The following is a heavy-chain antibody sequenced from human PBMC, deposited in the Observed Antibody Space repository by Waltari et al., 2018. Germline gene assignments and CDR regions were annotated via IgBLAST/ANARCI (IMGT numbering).Heavy chain of an antibody. D-gene: IGHD3-9*01. V-gene: IGHV4-39*02. CDR1: GASISSQSYY. CDR2: LYYGGS. Sequence: QLQLQESGPGLVKPSETLSLSCTVAGASISSQSYYWGWISQPPGKGLEWIGSLYYGGSNYNPSLQSRVTISADTSKNRLSLKLTSVTATDTAVYYCARRPYDILTGGFDSWGQGTLVTVSS. J-gene: IGHJ4*02. CDR3: ARRPYDILTGGFDS.